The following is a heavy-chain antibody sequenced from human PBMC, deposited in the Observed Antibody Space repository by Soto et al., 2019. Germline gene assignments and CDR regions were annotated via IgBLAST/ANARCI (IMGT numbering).Heavy chain of an antibody. CDR2: ISSSGLTI. Sequence: GSLRLSCAASGFTFSDYYMSWVRQAPGKGLEWVSYISSSGLTIYYAESVKGRFTISRDSAKNSLSLQMNSLRAEDTAVYYCASLRPASDWYFDLWGRGTLVTVSS. J-gene: IGHJ2*01. CDR1: GFTFSDYY. V-gene: IGHV3-11*01. CDR3: ASLRPASDWYFDL. D-gene: IGHD3-16*01.